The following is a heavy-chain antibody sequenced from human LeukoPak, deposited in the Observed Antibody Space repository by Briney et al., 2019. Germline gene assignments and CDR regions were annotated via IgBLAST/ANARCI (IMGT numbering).Heavy chain of an antibody. CDR2: IIPIFGTA. V-gene: IGHV1-69*06. D-gene: IGHD2-8*01. J-gene: IGHJ4*02. Sequence: SVKVSCKASGGTFSSYAISWVRQAPGQGLEWMGGIIPIFGTANYAQKFQGRVTITADKSTSTAYMELSSLRSDDTAVYYCAGPLRYCTSNVCYLKYWGQGTLVTVSS. CDR3: AGPLRYCTSNVCYLKY. CDR1: GGTFSSYA.